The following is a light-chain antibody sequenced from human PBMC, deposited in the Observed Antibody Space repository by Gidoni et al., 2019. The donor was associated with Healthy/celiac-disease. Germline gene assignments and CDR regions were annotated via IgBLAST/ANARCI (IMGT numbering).Light chain of an antibody. CDR3: MQALQTPIT. J-gene: IGKJ5*01. Sequence: DIVMTQSPLSLPVTPGEPASISCRSSQSLLQSPQLLIYLGSNRASGVPDRFSGSGSGTDFTLKISRVEAEDVGVYYCMQALQTPITFGQGTRLEIK. CDR2: LGS. CDR1: QSLL. V-gene: IGKV2-28*01.